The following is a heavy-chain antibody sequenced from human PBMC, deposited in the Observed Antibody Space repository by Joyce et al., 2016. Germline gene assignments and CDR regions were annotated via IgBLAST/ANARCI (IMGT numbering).Heavy chain of an antibody. CDR2: ISSSSGTI. J-gene: IGHJ4*02. D-gene: IGHD6-19*01. Sequence: DVQLVESGGGLVQPGGSLRLSCVASGFTFSDYSMNWVRQAPMKGLEWVSYISSSSGTIFYADSVKGRFTISRDNAKSTLYLQMNSLRAEDTAVYYCARDRKWLGDFDYWGQGNLVTVSS. CDR3: ARDRKWLGDFDY. V-gene: IGHV3-48*01. CDR1: GFTFSDYS.